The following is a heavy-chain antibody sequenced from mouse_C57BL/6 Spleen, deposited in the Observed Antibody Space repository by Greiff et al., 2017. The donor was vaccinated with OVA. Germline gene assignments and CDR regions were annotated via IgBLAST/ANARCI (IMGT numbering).Heavy chain of an antibody. CDR3: ARDNHYSNLDY. CDR2: ISDGGSYT. CDR1: GFTFSSYA. Sequence: EVQVVESGGGLVKPGGSLKLSCAASGFTFSSYAMSWVRQTPEKRLEWVATISDGGSYTYYPDNVKGRFTISRDHAKNNLYLQMSHLKSEDTAMYYCARDNHYSNLDYWGQGTTLTVSS. V-gene: IGHV5-4*01. D-gene: IGHD2-5*01. J-gene: IGHJ2*01.